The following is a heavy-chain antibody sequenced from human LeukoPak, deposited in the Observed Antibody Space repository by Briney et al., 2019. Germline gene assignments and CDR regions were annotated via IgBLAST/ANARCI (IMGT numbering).Heavy chain of an antibody. CDR3: ARDAPAGYYGPDY. CDR1: GFTFSDYY. D-gene: IGHD3-10*01. CDR2: ISSSGSTT. Sequence: GGSLRLSCAASGFTFSDYYMSWIRQAPGKGLEWVSYISSSGSTTYYADSVKGRFTISRDNAKNSLYLQMNSLRAEDTAVYYCARDAPAGYYGPDYWGQGTLVTVSS. V-gene: IGHV3-11*04. J-gene: IGHJ4*02.